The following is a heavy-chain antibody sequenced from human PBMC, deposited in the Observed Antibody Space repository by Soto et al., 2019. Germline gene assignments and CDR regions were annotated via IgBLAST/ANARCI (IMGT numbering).Heavy chain of an antibody. CDR2: IYYSGST. V-gene: IGHV4-61*08. Sequence: PSETLSLTCAVSGGSISSGGYYWSWIRQPPGKGLEWIGYIYYSGSTNYNPSLKSRVTISVDTSKNQFSLKLSSVTAADTAVYYCARRYGVAFDIWGQGTTVTVSS. CDR3: ARRYGVAFDI. CDR1: GGSISSGGYY. J-gene: IGHJ3*02. D-gene: IGHD3-10*01.